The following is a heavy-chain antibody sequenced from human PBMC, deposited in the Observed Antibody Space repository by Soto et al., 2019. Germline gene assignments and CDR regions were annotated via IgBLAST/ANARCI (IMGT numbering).Heavy chain of an antibody. CDR2: ISGSGATT. D-gene: IGHD5-18*01. CDR1: GFTFSNCG. Sequence: AGGSLRLSCAGSGFTFSNCGMSWVRQAPGKGLECVSVISGSGATTYYADSVKGRFTIFRDNSKNTLFLQMNSLTADDTAVYYCVKVTPLLSDKGFESWGQGALVTVS. J-gene: IGHJ4*02. CDR3: VKVTPLLSDKGFES. V-gene: IGHV3-23*01.